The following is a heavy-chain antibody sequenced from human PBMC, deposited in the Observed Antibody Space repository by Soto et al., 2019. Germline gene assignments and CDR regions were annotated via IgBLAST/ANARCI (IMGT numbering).Heavy chain of an antibody. D-gene: IGHD6-19*01. CDR1: EFTFNTYW. J-gene: IGHJ6*02. CDR2: IKDDGSEE. CDR3: ARDWGTPGRGSAVGYYYHYGMDV. V-gene: IGHV3-7*05. Sequence: EVQLVESGGGLVQPGGSLRLSCLASEFTFNTYWMNWVRQAPGRGLEWVANIKDDGSEENYVDSVKGRFTISRDNAKNSLYLQMNSLRGEETAVYFCARDWGTPGRGSAVGYYYHYGMDVWGQGTKVTVSS.